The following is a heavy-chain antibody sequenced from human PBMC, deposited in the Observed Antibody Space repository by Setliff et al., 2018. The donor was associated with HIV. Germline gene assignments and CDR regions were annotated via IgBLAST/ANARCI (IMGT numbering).Heavy chain of an antibody. CDR1: GYTFSTNA. CDR3: ARGSCGGCYLSDY. D-gene: IGHD2-15*01. J-gene: IGHJ4*02. CDR2: INAGDDNT. Sequence: GASVKVSCKASGYTFSTNAIHWVRQAPGQRLEWMGYINAGDDNTRYSQKFQGRVTITRDTSANTAYMELSSLRSEDTAVYYCARGSCGGCYLSDYWGQGTLVTVSS. V-gene: IGHV1-3*01.